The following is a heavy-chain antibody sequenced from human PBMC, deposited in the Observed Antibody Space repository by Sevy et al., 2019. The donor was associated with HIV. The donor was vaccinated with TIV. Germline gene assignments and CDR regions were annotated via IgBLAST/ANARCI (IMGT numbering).Heavy chain of an antibody. CDR3: GSDQQGSIDY. CDR1: GFTFSTYA. D-gene: IGHD7-27*01. CDR2: VSSDGSEI. Sequence: GGSLRLSCAVSGFTFSTYAMHWVRQAPGKGLECVAIVSSDGSEINYADSVKGRFTISRDNSRNTLYLQMNSLRTEDTALYYCGSDQQGSIDYWGQGTLVTVSS. V-gene: IGHV3-30-3*01. J-gene: IGHJ4*02.